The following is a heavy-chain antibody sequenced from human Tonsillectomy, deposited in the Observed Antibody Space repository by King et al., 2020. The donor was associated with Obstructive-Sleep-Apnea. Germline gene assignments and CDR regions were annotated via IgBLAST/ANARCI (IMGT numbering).Heavy chain of an antibody. Sequence: VQLVESGVEVKKPGESLKISCKGSGYIFTRHWIGWVRQMPGKGLEWMGIIYPGDSDTRHSPSFQDQVTISADKSTNTAYLQWSSLKASDTAIYYCARRVFGSGSYIDYWGQGTLVTVSS. V-gene: IGHV5-51*01. CDR1: GYIFTRHW. CDR3: ARRVFGSGSYIDY. CDR2: IYPGDSDT. J-gene: IGHJ4*02. D-gene: IGHD3-10*01.